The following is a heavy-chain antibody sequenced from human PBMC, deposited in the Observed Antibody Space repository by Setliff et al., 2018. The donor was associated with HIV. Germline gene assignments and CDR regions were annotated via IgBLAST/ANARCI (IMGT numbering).Heavy chain of an antibody. Sequence: SETLSLTCTVPGASIRSFHWSWIRQPPGKGLEWIGYIYYSGSANYTPSLKSRATILLDTSKNQFFLTLTSVTAADTAVYFCARVPFGSGSYYFDFWGQGTLVTVSS. D-gene: IGHD3-10*01. CDR2: IYYSGSA. J-gene: IGHJ4*02. CDR3: ARVPFGSGSYYFDF. CDR1: GASIRSFH. V-gene: IGHV4-59*12.